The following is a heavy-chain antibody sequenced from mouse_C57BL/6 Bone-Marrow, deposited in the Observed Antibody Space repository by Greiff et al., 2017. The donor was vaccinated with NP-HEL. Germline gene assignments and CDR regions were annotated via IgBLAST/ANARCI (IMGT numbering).Heavy chain of an antibody. Sequence: EVKLVESGGGLVQPGGSMKLSCVASGFTFSNYWMNWVRQSPEKGLEWVAQIRLKSDNYATHYAESVKGRFTISRDDSKSSVYLQMNNLRAEDTGIYYCTAMGDGYYGRFYAMDYWGQGTSVTVSS. D-gene: IGHD2-3*01. CDR3: TAMGDGYYGRFYAMDY. J-gene: IGHJ4*01. CDR1: GFTFSNYW. CDR2: IRLKSDNYAT. V-gene: IGHV6-3*01.